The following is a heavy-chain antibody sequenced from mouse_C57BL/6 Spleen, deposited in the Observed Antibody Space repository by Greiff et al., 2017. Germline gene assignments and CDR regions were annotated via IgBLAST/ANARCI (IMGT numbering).Heavy chain of an antibody. CDR3: ARYGFDY. J-gene: IGHJ2*01. D-gene: IGHD1-1*01. CDR1: GYTFTSYT. CDR2: INPSSGYT. V-gene: IGHV1-4*01. Sequence: VKVVESGAELARPGASVKMSCKASGYTFTSYTMHWVKQRPGQGLEWIGYINPSSGYTKYNQKFKDKATLTADKSSSTAYMQLSSLTSEDSAVYYCARYGFDYWGQGTTLTVSS.